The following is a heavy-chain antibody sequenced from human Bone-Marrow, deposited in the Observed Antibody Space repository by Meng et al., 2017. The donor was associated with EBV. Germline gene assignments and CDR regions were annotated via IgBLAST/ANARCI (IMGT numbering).Heavy chain of an antibody. CDR1: GGSFIGYY. CDR2: INHSGST. D-gene: IGHD1-26*01. V-gene: IGHV4-34*01. J-gene: IGHJ4*02. CDR3: ARGPLEWEPRGEDY. Sequence: LVMLSAPHSAPFAVYGGSFIGYYWSWIRQPPGKGLEWIGEINHSGSTNYNPSLKSRVTISGDTSKHQFSLKLSSVTAADTAVYYCARGPLEWEPRGEDYWGQGTLVTVSS.